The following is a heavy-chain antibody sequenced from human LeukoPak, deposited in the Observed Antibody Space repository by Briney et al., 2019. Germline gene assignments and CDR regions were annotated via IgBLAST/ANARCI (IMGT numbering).Heavy chain of an antibody. CDR2: INSDGSST. D-gene: IGHD5-24*01. Sequence: GGSLRLSCAASGFTFSNYWMHWVRQAPGKGLVWVSRINSDGSSTSYADSVKGRFTISRDNAKNTLYLQMNSLRAEDTAMYYCAGPSSGWLQSAWAYWGQGTLVTVSS. J-gene: IGHJ4*02. CDR3: AGPSSGWLQSAWAY. CDR1: GFTFSNYW. V-gene: IGHV3-74*01.